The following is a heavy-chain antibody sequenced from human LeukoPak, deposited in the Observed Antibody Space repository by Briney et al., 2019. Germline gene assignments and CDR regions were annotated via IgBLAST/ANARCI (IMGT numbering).Heavy chain of an antibody. D-gene: IGHD3-16*01. V-gene: IGHV3-23*01. Sequence: GGSLRLSCAASEFTLSSYAMNWVRQAPGKGLEWVSTVSGSGGITYYADSVKGRFTISRDKSNNTLYLQMNSLRAEDTALYYCAAQNWGSAHYWGQGTLVTVSS. CDR3: AAQNWGSAHY. J-gene: IGHJ4*02. CDR1: EFTLSSYA. CDR2: VSGSGGIT.